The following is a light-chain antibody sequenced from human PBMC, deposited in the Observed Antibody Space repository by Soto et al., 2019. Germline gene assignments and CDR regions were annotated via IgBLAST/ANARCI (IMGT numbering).Light chain of an antibody. CDR2: DAS. V-gene: IGKV1-33*01. CDR3: QQYDNLPV. Sequence: DIQMTQSPSSLSASVGDRVTITCQASQDISHFLNWYQQKPGQAPKVLIYDASNLKRGVSSRFSGRGSGTDFTLTISSLQPEDIATYYCQQYDNLPVFGQGTKVEIK. CDR1: QDISHF. J-gene: IGKJ1*01.